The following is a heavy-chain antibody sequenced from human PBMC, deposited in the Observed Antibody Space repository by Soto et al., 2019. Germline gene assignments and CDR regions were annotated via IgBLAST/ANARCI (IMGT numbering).Heavy chain of an antibody. CDR1: GGSISSYY. V-gene: IGHV4-59*12. D-gene: IGHD2-2*02. J-gene: IGHJ4*02. CDR2: IYYSGST. CDR3: ARAPLYPDH. Sequence: SETLSLTCTVSGGSISSYYWSWIRQPPGKGLEWIGYIYYSGSTYYNPSLKSRVTISVDTSKNQFSLKLTSVTAADTAVYYCARAPLYPDHGGKETLVTVPS.